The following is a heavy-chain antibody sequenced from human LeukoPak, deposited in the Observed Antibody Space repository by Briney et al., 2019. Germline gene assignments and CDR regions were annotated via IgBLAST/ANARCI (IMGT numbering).Heavy chain of an antibody. V-gene: IGHV3-23*01. CDR1: GFTFSSYA. D-gene: IGHD4-23*01. CDR3: ANSLDYGGKKYFDY. Sequence: PGGSLRLSCAASGFTFSSYAMSWVRQAPGKGLEWVSAISVSGGSTYYADSVKGRFSISRDNSKNTLYLQMNSLRAEDTAVYYCANSLDYGGKKYFDYWGQGTLVTVSS. CDR2: ISVSGGST. J-gene: IGHJ4*02.